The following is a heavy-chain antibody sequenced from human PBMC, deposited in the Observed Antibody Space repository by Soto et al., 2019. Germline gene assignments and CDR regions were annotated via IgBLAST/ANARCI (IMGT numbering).Heavy chain of an antibody. V-gene: IGHV4-30-4*01. CDR2: IFYSGSA. Sequence: NPSETLSLTCTVSGGSVSSSSYFWSWIRQSPGEGLEWIGYIFYSGSAYFNPSLMSRVTMSVDSSKNQFSLNLNSVTAADTAVYFCASELSGYSYGPGEVYWGQGILVTVSS. J-gene: IGHJ4*02. CDR3: ASELSGYSYGPGEVY. D-gene: IGHD5-18*01. CDR1: GGSVSSSSYF.